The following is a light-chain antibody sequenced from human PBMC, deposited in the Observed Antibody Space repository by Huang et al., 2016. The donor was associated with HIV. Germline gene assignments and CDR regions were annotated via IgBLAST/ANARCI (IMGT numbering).Light chain of an antibody. CDR2: CAS. V-gene: IGKV4-1*01. CDR1: KSVLSRPTNKNY. Sequence: DIVMTQSPDSLAVSLGERATINCKSSKSVLSRPTNKNYLAWYQQRPGQSPTLLIYCASTRRSGVPDRFSASGSGTHFTLTISSLQAEDVAFYYCQQYYISPPTFGQGTKLEI. CDR3: QQYYISPPT. J-gene: IGKJ2*01.